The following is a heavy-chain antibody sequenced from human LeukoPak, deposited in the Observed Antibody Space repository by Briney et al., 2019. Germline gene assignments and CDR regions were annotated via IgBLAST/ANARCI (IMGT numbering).Heavy chain of an antibody. CDR2: ISASGSNI. Sequence: PGGSLRLSCTVSGFPLSSYSMNWFRQAPGKGLEWVAYISASGSNIYYVDPVMGRFTVSRDNPKSSLFLQMNSPRAEDTAVYYCARVKGTYFDYWGQGALVTVSS. D-gene: IGHD1-1*01. V-gene: IGHV3-48*01. J-gene: IGHJ4*02. CDR3: ARVKGTYFDY. CDR1: GFPLSSYS.